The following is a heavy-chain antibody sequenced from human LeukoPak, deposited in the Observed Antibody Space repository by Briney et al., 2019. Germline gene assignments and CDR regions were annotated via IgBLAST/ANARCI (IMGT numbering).Heavy chain of an antibody. CDR3: TTEGRSYTTGLDY. J-gene: IGHJ4*02. V-gene: IGHV3-15*01. D-gene: IGHD1-26*01. CDR2: IKSKTDGGTT. Sequence: PGGSLRLSCAASGFTFSNAWMSWVRQAPGKGLEWVGRIKSKTDGGTTDYAAPVKGRFTISRDDSKNTLYLQMNSLKTEDTAVYYCTTEGRSYTTGLDYWGQGTLVTVSS. CDR1: GFTFSNAW.